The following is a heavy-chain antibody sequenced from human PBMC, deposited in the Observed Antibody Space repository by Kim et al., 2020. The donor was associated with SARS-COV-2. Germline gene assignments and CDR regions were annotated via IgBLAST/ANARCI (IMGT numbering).Heavy chain of an antibody. Sequence: GGSLRLSCAASGFTFSSYGMHWVRQAPGKGLEWVAVISYDGSNKYYADSVKGRFTISRDNSKNTLYLQMNSLRAEDTAGYYCAKDPKDYWGQGTLVTVSS. CDR1: GFTFSSYG. CDR3: AKDPKDY. J-gene: IGHJ4*02. V-gene: IGHV3-30*18. CDR2: ISYDGSNK.